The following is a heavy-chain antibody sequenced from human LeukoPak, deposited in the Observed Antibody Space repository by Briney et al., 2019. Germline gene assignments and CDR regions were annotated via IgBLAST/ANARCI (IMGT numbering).Heavy chain of an antibody. CDR1: GGSISSGGYY. Sequence: PSQTLSLTCTVSGGSISSGGYYWSWIRQPPGKGLEWIGYIYHSGSTYYNPSLKSRVTISVDRSKNQFSLKLSSVTAADTAVYYCARGYSSPSNWFDPWGQGTLVTVSS. D-gene: IGHD6-13*01. J-gene: IGHJ5*02. CDR3: ARGYSSPSNWFDP. V-gene: IGHV4-30-2*01. CDR2: IYHSGST.